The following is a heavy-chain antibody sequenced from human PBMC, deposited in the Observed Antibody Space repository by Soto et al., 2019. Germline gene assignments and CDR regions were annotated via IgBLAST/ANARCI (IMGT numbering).Heavy chain of an antibody. D-gene: IGHD3-10*01. CDR2: IWYDGSNK. CDR3: ARGLWFGELLYVGPFDY. Sequence: GGSLRLSCAASGFTFSSYGMHWVRQAPGKGLEWVAVIWYDGSNKYYADSVKGRFTISRDNSKNTLYLQMNSLRAEDTAVYYCARGLWFGELLYVGPFDYWGQGTLVTVSS. V-gene: IGHV3-33*01. CDR1: GFTFSSYG. J-gene: IGHJ4*02.